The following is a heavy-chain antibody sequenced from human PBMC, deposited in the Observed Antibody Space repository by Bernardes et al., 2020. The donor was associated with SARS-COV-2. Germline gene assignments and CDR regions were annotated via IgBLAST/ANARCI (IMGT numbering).Heavy chain of an antibody. CDR1: GGSISSSPYY. CDR3: ATRSRGAGFWIFDY. J-gene: IGHJ4*02. CDR2: IYYSEST. V-gene: IGHV4-39*02. Sequence: SETLSLTCTVSGGSISSSPYYWAWIRQTPEKGLEWIGNIYYSESTYYNPSLKTRVTLSVDASKNLFSLRLRSVTASDTAVYYCATRSRGAGFWIFDYWGQGTPVTVSS. D-gene: IGHD2-15*01.